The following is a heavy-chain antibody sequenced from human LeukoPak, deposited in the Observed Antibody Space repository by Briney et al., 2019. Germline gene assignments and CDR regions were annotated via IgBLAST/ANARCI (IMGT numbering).Heavy chain of an antibody. CDR2: ISHDGSNK. J-gene: IGHJ4*02. D-gene: IGHD3-3*01. CDR1: GFTFSSYA. V-gene: IGHV3-30-3*01. CDR3: ARQDDFWSGYHVDY. Sequence: GGSLRLSCAASGFTFSSYAMHWVRQAPGKGLEWVAVISHDGSNKYYADSVKGRFTISRDNSKNTLYLQMNSLRAEDTAVYYCARQDDFWSGYHVDYWGQGTLVTVSS.